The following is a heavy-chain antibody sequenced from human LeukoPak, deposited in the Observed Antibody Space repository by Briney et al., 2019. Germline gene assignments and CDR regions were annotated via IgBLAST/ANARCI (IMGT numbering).Heavy chain of an antibody. CDR3: AREGWYSSSSAFDY. J-gene: IGHJ4*02. D-gene: IGHD6-13*01. CDR2: IKQDGSEK. CDR1: GFTFSSYW. Sequence: GGSLRLSCAASGFTFSSYWMSWVRQAPGKGLEWVANIKQDGSEKYYVDSVKGRFTIFRDNAKNSLYLQMNSLRAEDTAVYYCAREGWYSSSSAFDYWGQGTLVTVSS. V-gene: IGHV3-7*01.